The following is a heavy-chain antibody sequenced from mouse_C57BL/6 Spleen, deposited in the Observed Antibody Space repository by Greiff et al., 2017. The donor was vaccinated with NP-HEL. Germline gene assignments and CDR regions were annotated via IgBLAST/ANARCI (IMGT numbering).Heavy chain of an antibody. CDR1: GFTFSSYA. Sequence: EVQRVESGGGLVKPGGSLKLSCAASGFTFSSYAMSWVRQTPEKRLEWVATISDGGSYTYYPDNVKGRFTISRDNAKNNLYLQMSHLKSEDTAMYYCARDRGYYGSSSAWFAYWGQGTLVTVSA. J-gene: IGHJ3*01. V-gene: IGHV5-4*01. CDR3: ARDRGYYGSSSAWFAY. D-gene: IGHD1-1*01. CDR2: ISDGGSYT.